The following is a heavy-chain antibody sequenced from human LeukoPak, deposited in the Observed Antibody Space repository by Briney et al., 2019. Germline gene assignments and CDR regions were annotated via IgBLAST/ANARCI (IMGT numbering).Heavy chain of an antibody. CDR2: IKQDGSEK. Sequence: GGSLRLSCAASGFTFSSHWMSWVRQASGKGLEWVANIKQDGSEKYYVDSVKGRFTISRDNAKNSLYLQMNSLRAEDTAVYYCARDGLYGSGSYGASDIWGHGTLVTVSS. D-gene: IGHD3-10*01. V-gene: IGHV3-7*01. CDR3: ARDGLYGSGSYGASDI. CDR1: GFTFSSHW. J-gene: IGHJ3*02.